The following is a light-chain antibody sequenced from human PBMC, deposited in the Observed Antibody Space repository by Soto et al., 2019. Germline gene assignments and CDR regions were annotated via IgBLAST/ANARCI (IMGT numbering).Light chain of an antibody. CDR3: QQYNSFPWT. V-gene: IGKV1-5*03. J-gene: IGKJ1*01. Sequence: DIQMTQSPSTLSASVGDRVTITCRASQSISTWLAWYQQKPGKAPKLLIYKASSLESGVPSRFSGSGSGTEFTLGISSLQPDDFETYYCQQYNSFPWTFGQGTKVEIK. CDR1: QSISTW. CDR2: KAS.